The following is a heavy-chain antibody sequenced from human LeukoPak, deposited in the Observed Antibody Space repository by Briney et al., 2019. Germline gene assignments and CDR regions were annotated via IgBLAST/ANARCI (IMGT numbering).Heavy chain of an antibody. CDR2: IYYSGAT. Sequence: SETLSLTCTVSGGSISTYHWSWIRQPPGKGLEWIGYIYYSGATKQNPSLNSRATISVDTSKNQFFLKLRSVAAADTAIYYCARELGRAFDTWGQGTVVTVSS. J-gene: IGHJ3*02. CDR1: GGSISTYH. CDR3: ARELGRAFDT. D-gene: IGHD3-3*02. V-gene: IGHV4-59*01.